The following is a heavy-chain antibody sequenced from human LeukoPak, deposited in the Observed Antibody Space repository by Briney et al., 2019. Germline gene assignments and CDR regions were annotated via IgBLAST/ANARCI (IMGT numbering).Heavy chain of an antibody. V-gene: IGHV3-21*01. CDR1: GFTFSSYS. D-gene: IGHD3-10*01. CDR2: VSSSSSYI. CDR3: ARDREGLLWF. Sequence: GGSLRLSCAASGFTFSSYSMNWVRQAPGKGLEWVSSVSSSSSYIYYADSVKGRFTISRDNAKNSLYLQMNSLRAEDTAVYYCARDREGLLWFGGQGTLVTVSS. J-gene: IGHJ4*02.